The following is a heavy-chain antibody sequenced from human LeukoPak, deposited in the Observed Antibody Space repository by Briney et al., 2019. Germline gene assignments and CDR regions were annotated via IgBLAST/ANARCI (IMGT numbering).Heavy chain of an antibody. CDR2: INSDSNDT. V-gene: IGHV3-23*01. CDR3: VRKDSGLHRFDL. J-gene: IGHJ4*02. Sequence: GGSLRLSCTACGFIFRTSHKSWARQVPGKGPEWVSGINSDSNDTPYADSVKGRFTISRGNTKNMLYLQMRSLRVEETALYYGVRKDSGLHRFDLWGQGTRVTVSS. CDR1: GFIFRTSH.